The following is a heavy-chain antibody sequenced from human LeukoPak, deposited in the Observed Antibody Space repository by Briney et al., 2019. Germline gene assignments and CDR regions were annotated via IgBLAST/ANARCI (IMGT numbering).Heavy chain of an antibody. J-gene: IGHJ4*02. CDR1: GGSISSSSYY. CDR3: ARLPWWGDYYGPRYFYFDY. CDR2: IYYSGST. V-gene: IGHV4-39*01. Sequence: SETLSLTCTVSGGSISSSSYYWGWIRQPPGKGLEWIGSIYYSGSTYYNPSLKSRVTISVDTSKNQFSLKLSSATAADTAVYYCARLPWWGDYYGPRYFYFDYWGQGTLVTVSS. D-gene: IGHD3-10*01.